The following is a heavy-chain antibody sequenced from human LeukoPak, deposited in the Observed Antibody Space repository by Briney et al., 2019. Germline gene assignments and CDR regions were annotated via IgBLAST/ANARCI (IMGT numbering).Heavy chain of an antibody. V-gene: IGHV3-7*05. Sequence: TGGSLRLSCAASGLSFSSYWMNWVRQAPGKGLEWVANIKQDGSEKYYVDSVKGRFTISRDNAKNSVYLQMNTLRVDDTAVYYCARDPAARSGNYSYHGMDVWGLGTTVTVSS. CDR2: IKQDGSEK. J-gene: IGHJ6*02. D-gene: IGHD1-26*01. CDR1: GLSFSSYW. CDR3: ARDPAARSGNYSYHGMDV.